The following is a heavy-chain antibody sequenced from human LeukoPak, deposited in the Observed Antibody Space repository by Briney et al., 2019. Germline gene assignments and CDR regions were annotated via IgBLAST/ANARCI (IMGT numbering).Heavy chain of an antibody. CDR3: ARHHADHHYGDYVPYYFDY. CDR1: GGSISSYY. D-gene: IGHD4-17*01. V-gene: IGHV4-59*08. J-gene: IGHJ4*02. Sequence: SETLSLTCTVSGGSISSYYWSWIRQPPGKGLEWIGYIYYSGSTNYNPSLKSRVTISVDTSKNQFSLKLSSVTAADTAVYYCARHHADHHYGDYVPYYFDYWGQGTLVTVSS. CDR2: IYYSGST.